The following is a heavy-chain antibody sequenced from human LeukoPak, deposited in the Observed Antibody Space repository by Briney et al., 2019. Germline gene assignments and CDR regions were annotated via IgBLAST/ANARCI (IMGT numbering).Heavy chain of an antibody. CDR3: ARMSSYDLLTGYYNDD. J-gene: IGHJ4*02. V-gene: IGHV1-18*01. D-gene: IGHD3-9*01. Sequence: ASVTVSCKAFGYIFTDYGFSWVRHAPGQGLEWMGWIIPYTGNTNHAQKFQGRLTMNADTSTSTAYMELRSLRSDDTAVYYCARMSSYDLLTGYYNDDWGQGTLVTVSS. CDR1: GYIFTDYG. CDR2: IIPYTGNT.